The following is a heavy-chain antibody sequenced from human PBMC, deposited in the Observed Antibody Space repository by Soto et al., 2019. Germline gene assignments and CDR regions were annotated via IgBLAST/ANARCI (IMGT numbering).Heavy chain of an antibody. CDR3: SRDFTSGGYEF. J-gene: IGHJ4*02. V-gene: IGHV3-53*01. CDR2: LSDGGRS. CDR1: GFSVSSTY. D-gene: IGHD5-12*01. Sequence: RLSCAASGFSVSSTYMSWVRQAPGKGLERVSTLSDGGRSHYADSVTGRFSVSRDNSKNTLYLQMSGLRADDTAIYYCSRDFTSGGYEFRGQGTQVAVSS.